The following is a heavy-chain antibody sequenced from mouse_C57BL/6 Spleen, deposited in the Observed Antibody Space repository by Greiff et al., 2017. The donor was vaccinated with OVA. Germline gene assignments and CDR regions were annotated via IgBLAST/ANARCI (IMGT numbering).Heavy chain of an antibody. Sequence: EVQLQQSGPELVKPGASVKIPCKASGYTFTDYNMDWVKQSHGKSLEWIGDINPNNGGTFYNQKFKGKATLTVDKSSSTAYMELRSLTSEDTAVYYCARVSYGYDAMDYWGQGTSVTVSS. J-gene: IGHJ4*01. CDR2: INPNNGGT. CDR1: GYTFTDYN. CDR3: ARVSYGYDAMDY. V-gene: IGHV1-18*01. D-gene: IGHD1-1*02.